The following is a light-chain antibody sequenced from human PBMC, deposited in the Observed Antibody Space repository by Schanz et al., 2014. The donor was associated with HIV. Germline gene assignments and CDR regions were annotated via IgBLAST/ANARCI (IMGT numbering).Light chain of an antibody. CDR1: QDIGKA. CDR3: QQTSGFPRT. Sequence: DIQMTQSPSSLSASVGDRVTVTCRASQDIGKALAWYQQKPGKAPERLIYGASNLQGGVPKRFSGSGSGTLFTLTISSLQPEDFATYYCQQTSGFPRTFGQGTTVEVK. V-gene: IGKV1-17*01. J-gene: IGKJ1*01. CDR2: GAS.